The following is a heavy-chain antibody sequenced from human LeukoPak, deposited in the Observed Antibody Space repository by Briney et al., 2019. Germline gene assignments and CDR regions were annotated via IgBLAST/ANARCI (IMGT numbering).Heavy chain of an antibody. CDR2: INHSGST. D-gene: IGHD3-9*01. Sequence: NASETLSLTCAVYGGSFSGYYWSWIRQPPGRGLEWIGEINHSGSTNYNPSLKSRVTISVDTSKNQFSLKLSSVTAADTAVYYCAREGPRRRYFDWLLFGFDPWGQGTLVTVSS. V-gene: IGHV4-34*01. CDR1: GGSFSGYY. J-gene: IGHJ5*02. CDR3: AREGPRRRYFDWLLFGFDP.